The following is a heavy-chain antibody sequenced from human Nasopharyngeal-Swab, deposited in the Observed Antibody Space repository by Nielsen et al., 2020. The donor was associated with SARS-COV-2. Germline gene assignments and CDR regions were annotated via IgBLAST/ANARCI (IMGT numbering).Heavy chain of an antibody. V-gene: IGHV7-4-1*02. Sequence: ASVKVSCKASGYTFTSYAMNWVRQAPGQGLEWMGWINTNTGNPTYAQGFTGRFVFSLDTSVSTAYLQISSLKAEDTAVYYCARGGSRSWYSYYYYYMDVWGKGTTVTVSS. CDR3: ARGGSRSWYSYYYYYMDV. CDR2: INTNTGNP. J-gene: IGHJ6*03. D-gene: IGHD6-13*01. CDR1: GYTFTSYA.